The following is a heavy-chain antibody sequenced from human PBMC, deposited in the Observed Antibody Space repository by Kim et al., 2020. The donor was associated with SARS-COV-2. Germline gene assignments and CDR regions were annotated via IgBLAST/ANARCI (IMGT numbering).Heavy chain of an antibody. J-gene: IGHJ2*01. D-gene: IGHD4-17*01. CDR2: IYYSGST. V-gene: IGHV4-39*01. CDR1: GGSISSSSYY. CDR3: ASHTPLTVTTIWYFDL. Sequence: SETLSLTCTVSGGSISSSSYYWGWIRQPPGKGLEWIGSIYYSGSTYYNPSLKSRVTISVDTSKNQFSLKLSSVTAADTAVHYCASHTPLTVTTIWYFDLWGRGTLVTVSS.